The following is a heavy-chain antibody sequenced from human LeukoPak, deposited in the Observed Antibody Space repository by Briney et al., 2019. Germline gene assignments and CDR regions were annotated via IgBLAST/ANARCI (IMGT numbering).Heavy chain of an antibody. J-gene: IGHJ4*02. CDR2: IYHSGST. Sequence: SETLSLTCAVSGGSISSGGYSWRWIRQPPGKGLEWIGYIYHSGSTYYNPSLKSRVTISVDRSKNQFSLKLSSVTAADTAVYYCARVRGLGYYDSSGYLDYWGQGTLVTVSS. D-gene: IGHD3-22*01. CDR3: ARVRGLGYYDSSGYLDY. V-gene: IGHV4-30-2*01. CDR1: GGSISSGGYS.